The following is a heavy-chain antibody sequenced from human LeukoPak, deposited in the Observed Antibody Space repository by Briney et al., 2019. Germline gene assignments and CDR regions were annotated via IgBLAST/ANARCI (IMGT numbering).Heavy chain of an antibody. D-gene: IGHD3-22*01. J-gene: IGHJ4*02. CDR3: ARARTYYYDSSGYWFFDY. V-gene: IGHV1-2*02. Sequence: ASVKVSCKASGYTFTGYYMHWVRQAPGQGLEWMGWINPNSGGTNYAQKFQGRVTMTRDTSISTAYMELSRLRSDDTAVYYCARARTYYYDSSGYWFFDYWGQGTLVTVSS. CDR1: GYTFTGYY. CDR2: INPNSGGT.